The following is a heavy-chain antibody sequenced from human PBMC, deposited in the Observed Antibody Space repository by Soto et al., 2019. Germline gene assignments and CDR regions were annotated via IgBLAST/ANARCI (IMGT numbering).Heavy chain of an antibody. D-gene: IGHD2-2*01. J-gene: IGHJ6*02. V-gene: IGHV3-30*18. Sequence: QVQLVESGGGVVQPGRSLRLSCAASGFPFSDYGIHWVRQAPGKGLEWVAVISSDGSNEYYADSVKGRFTISRDNSKNTVSLQMNSLTTEDSASYYCAKQISPYCSRVTCYDLYFYYAMGVWGQGTTVTVSS. CDR1: GFPFSDYG. CDR3: AKQISPYCSRVTCYDLYFYYAMGV. CDR2: ISSDGSNE.